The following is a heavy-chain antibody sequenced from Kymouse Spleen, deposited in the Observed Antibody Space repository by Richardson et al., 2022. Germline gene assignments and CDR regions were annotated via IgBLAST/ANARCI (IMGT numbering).Heavy chain of an antibody. CDR2: ISWNSGSI. D-gene: IGHD1-7*01. Sequence: EVQLVESGGGLVQPGRSLRLSCAASGFTFDDYAMHWVRQAPGKGLEWVSGISWNSGSIGYADSVKGRFTISRDNAKNSLYLQMNSLRAEDTALYYCAKDTPRLTGTSYGMDVWGQGTTVTVSS. CDR3: AKDTPRLTGTSYGMDV. J-gene: IGHJ6*02. CDR1: GFTFDDYA. V-gene: IGHV3-9*01.